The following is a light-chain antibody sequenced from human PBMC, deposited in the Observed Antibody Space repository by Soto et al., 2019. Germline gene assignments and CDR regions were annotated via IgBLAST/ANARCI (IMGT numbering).Light chain of an antibody. V-gene: IGLV2-14*01. CDR2: DVS. CDR1: SSDVGGYNY. J-gene: IGLJ2*01. CDR3: SSYTSSRTVV. Sequence: QSVLTQPASVSGSPGQSITISCTGTSSDVGGYNYVSWYQQHPGKAPKLMIYDVSNRPSGVSNRFSGSKSGNTASLTISGLQAEDEADYYCSSYTSSRTVVFGGGTTLTVL.